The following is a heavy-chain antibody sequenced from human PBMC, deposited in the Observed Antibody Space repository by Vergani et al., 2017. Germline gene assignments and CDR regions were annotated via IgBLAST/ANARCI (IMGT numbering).Heavy chain of an antibody. J-gene: IGHJ4*02. CDR1: GFTFSSYA. CDR3: AKDRVVMIRGPPYYSDF. CDR2: ISGGGGST. V-gene: IGHV3-23*01. D-gene: IGHD3-10*01. Sequence: EVRLLESGGGLVQPGGSLRLSCEASGFTFSSYAMGWVRQAPGKGLEWVSGISGGGGSTYYADSVKGRFTISRDNSKNTLYLQMDSLRAEDTAVYYCAKDRVVMIRGPPYYSDFWGQGTLVTVSS.